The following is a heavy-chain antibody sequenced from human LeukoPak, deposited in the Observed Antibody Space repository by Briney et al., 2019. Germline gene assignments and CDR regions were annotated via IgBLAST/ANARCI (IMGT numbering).Heavy chain of an antibody. CDR3: AKALQLSGFDI. V-gene: IGHV3-23*01. D-gene: IGHD6-13*01. CDR2: VSRGGDRT. Sequence: PGGSLRLSCAASGFALTSYDMSWVRQAPGRGLEWVSGVSRGGDRTYYADSVKGRFTISRDISKNTLFLQMDSLRAEDTAVYHCAKALQLSGFDIWGQGTMVTVSS. CDR1: GFALTSYD. J-gene: IGHJ3*02.